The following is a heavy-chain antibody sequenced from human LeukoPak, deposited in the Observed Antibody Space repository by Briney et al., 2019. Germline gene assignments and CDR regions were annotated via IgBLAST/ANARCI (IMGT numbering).Heavy chain of an antibody. CDR1: GGSISSGSYY. Sequence: SETLSLTCTVSGGSISSGSYYWSWIRQPAGKGLEWIGRIYTSGSTNYNPSLKSRVTISVDTSKNQFSLKLSSVTAADTAVYYCAREAESGWHPFDYWGQGTLVTVSS. J-gene: IGHJ4*02. D-gene: IGHD6-19*01. V-gene: IGHV4-61*02. CDR3: AREAESGWHPFDY. CDR2: IYTSGST.